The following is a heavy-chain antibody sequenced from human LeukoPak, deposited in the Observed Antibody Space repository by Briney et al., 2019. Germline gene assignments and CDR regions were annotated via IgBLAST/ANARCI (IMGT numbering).Heavy chain of an antibody. CDR1: GASFSDYY. Sequence: SETLSLTCVVYGASFSDYYWTWIRQPPGKGLEWIGSIYYSGSTYYNPSLKSRVTISVDTSKNQFSLKLSSVTAADTAVYYCARHTYYYDSSGYPYHFDYWGQGTLVTVSS. CDR3: ARHTYYYDSSGYPYHFDY. D-gene: IGHD3-22*01. CDR2: IYYSGST. V-gene: IGHV4-34*01. J-gene: IGHJ4*02.